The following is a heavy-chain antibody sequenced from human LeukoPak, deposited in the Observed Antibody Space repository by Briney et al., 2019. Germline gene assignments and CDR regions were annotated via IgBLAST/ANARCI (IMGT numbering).Heavy chain of an antibody. CDR2: MNPNSGNT. V-gene: IGHV1-8*02. CDR1: GYTFISHD. Sequence: ASVKVSCKASGYTFISHDVNWVRQATGQGLEWMGWMNPNSGNTGCAQKFQGRVTITRNTSISTAYMELSSLRSEDTAMYYCARRLGLRWDLQAFEIWGQGTMVTVSS. J-gene: IGHJ3*02. CDR3: ARRLGLRWDLQAFEI. D-gene: IGHD4-23*01.